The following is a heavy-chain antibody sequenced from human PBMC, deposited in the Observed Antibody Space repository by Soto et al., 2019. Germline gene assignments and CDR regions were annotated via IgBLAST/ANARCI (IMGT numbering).Heavy chain of an antibody. CDR3: ARPHRYCSGGSCWLFDY. J-gene: IGHJ4*02. CDR2: INHSGST. V-gene: IGHV4-39*07. D-gene: IGHD2-15*01. Sequence: SETLSLTCTVSGGSISSGDYYWSWIRQPPGKGLEWIGEINHSGSTNYNPSLKSRVTISVDTSKNQFSLKLSSVTAADTAVYYCARPHRYCSGGSCWLFDYWGQGTLVTVSS. CDR1: GGSISSGDYY.